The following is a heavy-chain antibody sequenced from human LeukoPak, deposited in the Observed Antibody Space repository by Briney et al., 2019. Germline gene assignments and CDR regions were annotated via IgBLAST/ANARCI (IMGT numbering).Heavy chain of an antibody. CDR2: MNPNSGNT. D-gene: IGHD3-22*01. Sequence: GASVKVSCKASGYTFTGYYMHWVRQAPGQGLEWMGWMNPNSGNTGYAQKFQGRVTITRNTSISTAYMELSSLRSEDTAVYYCARGLHDSSGYYYYYYMDVWGKGTTVTISS. CDR3: ARGLHDSSGYYYYYYMDV. V-gene: IGHV1-8*03. J-gene: IGHJ6*03. CDR1: GYTFTGYY.